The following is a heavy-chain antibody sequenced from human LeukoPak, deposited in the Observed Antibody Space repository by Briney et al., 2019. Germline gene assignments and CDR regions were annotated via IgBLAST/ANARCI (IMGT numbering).Heavy chain of an antibody. D-gene: IGHD6-19*01. CDR1: GYTFTGYY. V-gene: IGHV1-2*04. J-gene: IGHJ4*02. Sequence: AASVKVSCKASGYTFTGYYMHWVRQAPGQGLEWMGWINPNSGGTNYAQKFQGWVTMTRDTSISTAYMELSRLRSDDTAVYYCARESRSGVQYSSGWFDYWGQGTLVTVSS. CDR2: INPNSGGT. CDR3: ARESRSGVQYSSGWFDY.